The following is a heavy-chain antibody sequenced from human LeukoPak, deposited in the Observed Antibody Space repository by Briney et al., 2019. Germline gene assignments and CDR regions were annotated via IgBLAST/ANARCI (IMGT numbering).Heavy chain of an antibody. D-gene: IGHD1-26*01. J-gene: IGHJ4*02. Sequence: PSETLSLTCTVSGVSISGGSYHWGWVRQPPGKGLEWIGNIHYSGSTYYNPSLKSPVSISVDTSKNQFSLQLSSVTAVDTAVYYCAGRVGASIWTGMHFWGQGTLVTVSS. CDR2: IHYSGST. V-gene: IGHV4-39*01. CDR1: GVSISGGSYH. CDR3: AGRVGASIWTGMHF.